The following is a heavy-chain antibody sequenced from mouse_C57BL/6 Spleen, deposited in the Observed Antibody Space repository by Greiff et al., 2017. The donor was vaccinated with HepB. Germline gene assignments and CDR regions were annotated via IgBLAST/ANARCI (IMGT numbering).Heavy chain of an antibody. V-gene: IGHV1-80*01. CDR2: IYPGDGDT. Sequence: VQLQQSGAELVKPGASVKISCKASGYAFSSYWMNWVKQRPGKGLEWIGQIYPGDGDTNYNGKFKGKATLTADKSSSTAYMQLSSLTSEDSAVYFCAKALHYGSSFDYWGQGTTLTVSS. D-gene: IGHD1-1*01. CDR1: GYAFSSYW. CDR3: AKALHYGSSFDY. J-gene: IGHJ2*01.